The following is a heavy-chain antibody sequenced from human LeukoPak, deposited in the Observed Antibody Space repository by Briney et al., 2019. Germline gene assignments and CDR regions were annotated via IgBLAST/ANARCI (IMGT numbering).Heavy chain of an antibody. J-gene: IGHJ3*02. Sequence: SETLSLTCNVSGYSISSGYYWGWIRPPPGKGLEWIGNIFYSGSTYYSPPLKSRLSISLDTSRNQFFLRLNSVTAADTAVYYCAKSNGYGLVDIWGQGTMVTVSS. D-gene: IGHD3-10*01. CDR3: AKSNGYGLVDI. CDR2: IFYSGST. CDR1: GYSISSGYY. V-gene: IGHV4-38-2*02.